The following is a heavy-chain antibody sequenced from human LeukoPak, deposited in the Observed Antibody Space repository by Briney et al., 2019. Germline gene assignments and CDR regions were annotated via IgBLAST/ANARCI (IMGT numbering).Heavy chain of an antibody. CDR1: GITLSNYG. Sequence: GGSLRLSCAVSGITLSNYGMSWVRQAPGKGLEWVSTITIGGTTYHADSVKGRFTISRDNSKNTLYLQMNSLRPEDTAVYSCAKDSRTGSPRAFDSWGQGTLVIVSS. CDR3: AKDSRTGSPRAFDS. J-gene: IGHJ4*02. D-gene: IGHD1-26*01. CDR2: ITIGGTT. V-gene: IGHV3-23*01.